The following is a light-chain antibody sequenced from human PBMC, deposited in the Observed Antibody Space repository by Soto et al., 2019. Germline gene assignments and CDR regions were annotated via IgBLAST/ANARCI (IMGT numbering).Light chain of an antibody. J-gene: IGKJ1*01. CDR2: DAS. CDR1: QGISTY. V-gene: IGKV1-9*01. CDR3: QQYNSYSVT. Sequence: DIQLTQSPSFLSASVGDRVTITCRASQGISTYLAWYQQKLGKAPKLLIYDASTLQSGVPSRFSGSRSGTEFTLTISSLQPEDFATYYCQQYNSYSVTFGQGTKVDIK.